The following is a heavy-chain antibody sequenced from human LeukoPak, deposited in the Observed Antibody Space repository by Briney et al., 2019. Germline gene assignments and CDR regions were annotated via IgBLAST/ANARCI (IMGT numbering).Heavy chain of an antibody. J-gene: IGHJ4*02. CDR1: GDTFTDHY. CDR2: ITPSGRGA. V-gene: IGHV1-2*02. Sequence: ASVKVSCKASGDTFTDHYVQWVRQAPGQGLERMGWITPSGRGANSAQKFQGRLTLSRDTSISTVYMELTRLTSDNTAIYYCARQDEAGYYFDYWGQGTLVTVSS. CDR3: ARQDEAGYYFDY.